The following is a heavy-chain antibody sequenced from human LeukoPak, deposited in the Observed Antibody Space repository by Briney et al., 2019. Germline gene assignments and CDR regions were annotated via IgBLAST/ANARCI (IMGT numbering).Heavy chain of an antibody. CDR3: ARGREVSTGYYYYYGMDV. D-gene: IGHD1-1*01. V-gene: IGHV3-53*01. CDR2: IYSGGAT. Sequence: GGSLRLSCEASGFNVSGNYMSWVRQAPGKGLERVSVIYSGGATYNADSVKGRFTISRDNSKNTLYLQMNSLRAEDTAVYYCARGREVSTGYYYYYGMDVWGQGTTATVSS. CDR1: GFNVSGNY. J-gene: IGHJ6*02.